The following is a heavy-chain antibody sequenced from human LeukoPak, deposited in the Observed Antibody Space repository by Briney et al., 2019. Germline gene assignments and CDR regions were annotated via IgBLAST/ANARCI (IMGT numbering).Heavy chain of an antibody. CDR1: GFTFSSYA. V-gene: IGHV3-23*01. Sequence: GGSLTLSCAVSGFTFSSYAMSWVRQPPGKGLEWVSAINGGGDITSYADSVKGLFTISRRNSKNALYLQMNSLRGEDTAIYYCAKAGGDSISHFDYWGQGTLVTVSS. CDR2: INGGGDIT. D-gene: IGHD3-16*01. J-gene: IGHJ4*02. CDR3: AKAGGDSISHFDY.